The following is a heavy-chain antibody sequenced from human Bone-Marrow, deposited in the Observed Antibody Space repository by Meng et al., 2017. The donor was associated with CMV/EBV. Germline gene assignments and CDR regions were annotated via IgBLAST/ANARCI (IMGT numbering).Heavy chain of an antibody. CDR2: ISWNSDMI. J-gene: IGHJ6*02. Sequence: GGSLRLSCAASGFTFEDYAIHWVRQAPGKGLEWVSGISWNSDMIGYADSVKGRFTISRDNANNSLYLQMNSLRGEDTALYYCAKSTSPSLYYSYGIDVWGQGTTVTVSS. CDR1: GFTFEDYA. V-gene: IGHV3-9*01. CDR3: AKSTSPSLYYSYGIDV. D-gene: IGHD2-2*01.